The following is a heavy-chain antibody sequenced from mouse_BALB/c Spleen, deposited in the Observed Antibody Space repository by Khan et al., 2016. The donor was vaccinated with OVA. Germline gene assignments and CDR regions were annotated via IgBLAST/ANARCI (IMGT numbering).Heavy chain of an antibody. CDR2: ISYSGNT. D-gene: IGHD1-1*02. V-gene: IGHV3-2*02. CDR3: ARIQGGDLDY. Sequence: EVQLQESGPGLVKPSQSLSLTCTVTGYSITSDYAWNWLRQFPGNKLEWMGYISYSGNTKYNPARKSRISSTRDTSKNQFFLQVNFGTVEDTATYYCARIQGGDLDYWSQGTTLTVSS. CDR1: GYSITSDYA. J-gene: IGHJ2*01.